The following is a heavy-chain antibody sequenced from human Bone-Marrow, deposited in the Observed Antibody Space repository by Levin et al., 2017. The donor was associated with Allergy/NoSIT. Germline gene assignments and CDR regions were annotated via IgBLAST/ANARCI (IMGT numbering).Heavy chain of an antibody. Sequence: GESLKISCAASGFTFSRSGMHWVRQAPGKGLEWVALISYDGQNKYYADSVKGRFTISRDNSQNTLFLQIDSLRLEDTAVYYCVKVIAGARLFDFWGQGTLVTVSS. CDR3: VKVIAGARLFDF. J-gene: IGHJ4*02. V-gene: IGHV3-30*18. CDR1: GFTFSRSG. CDR2: ISYDGQNK. D-gene: IGHD1-26*01.